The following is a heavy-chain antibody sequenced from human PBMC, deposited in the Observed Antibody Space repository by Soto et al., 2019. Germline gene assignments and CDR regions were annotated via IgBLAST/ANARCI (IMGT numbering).Heavy chain of an antibody. J-gene: IGHJ4*03. CDR3: ANVSEYNFWSGYLCYFDY. Sequence: GGSLRLSCAASGFTFSNHVMNWVRQAPGKGLEWVSAINGGGGSTFYADSVKGRFTISRDNSKNSLYLQMHSLRAGDRAASYCANVSEYNFWSGYLCYFDYWGQGTLVTVSS. D-gene: IGHD3-3*01. CDR1: GFTFSNHV. CDR2: INGGGGST. V-gene: IGHV3-23*01.